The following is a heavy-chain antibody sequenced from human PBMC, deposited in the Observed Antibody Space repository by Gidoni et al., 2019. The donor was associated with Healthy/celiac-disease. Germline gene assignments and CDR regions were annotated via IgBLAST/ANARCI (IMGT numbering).Heavy chain of an antibody. D-gene: IGHD3-22*01. V-gene: IGHV1-2*04. J-gene: IGHJ4*02. CDR2: INPNSGGT. Sequence: QVQLVQSGAEVKKPGASVKVSCKASGYTFTGYYMHWVRQAPGQGLEWMGWINPNSGGTNYAQKFQGWVTMTRDTSISTAYMELSRLRSDDTAVDYCARGGPIHYYDSSGLSGVYWGQGTLVTVSS. CDR1: GYTFTGYY. CDR3: ARGGPIHYYDSSGLSGVY.